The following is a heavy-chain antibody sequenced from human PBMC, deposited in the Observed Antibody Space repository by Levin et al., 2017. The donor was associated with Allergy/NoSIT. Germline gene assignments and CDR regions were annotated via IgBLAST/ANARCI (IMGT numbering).Heavy chain of an antibody. CDR3: TRETSTDYDAFDI. Sequence: HSGGSLRLSCAASGFTFSTYWMHWVRQAPGKGLVWVSRINSDGSSTSYADSVKGRFTISRDNAKNTLYLQMNSLRAEDTAVYYCTRETSTDYDAFDIWGQGTMVTVSS. CDR1: GFTFSTYW. D-gene: IGHD2/OR15-2a*01. CDR2: INSDGSST. J-gene: IGHJ3*02. V-gene: IGHV3-74*01.